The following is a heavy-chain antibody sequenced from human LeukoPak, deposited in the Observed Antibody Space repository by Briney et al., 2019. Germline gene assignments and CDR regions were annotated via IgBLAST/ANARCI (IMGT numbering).Heavy chain of an antibody. D-gene: IGHD5-18*01. J-gene: IGHJ3*02. V-gene: IGHV3-11*04. CDR1: EFTFSDYY. CDR3: ARGGWRGIHPGTFDI. CDR2: ISSSGSTI. Sequence: PGGSLRLSCAASEFTFSDYYMNWIRQAPGKGLEWVSYISSSGSTIYYIDSVKGRFTISRDNAKNSLHLQMNSLRAEDTAVYYCARGGWRGIHPGTFDIWGQGTMVTVSS.